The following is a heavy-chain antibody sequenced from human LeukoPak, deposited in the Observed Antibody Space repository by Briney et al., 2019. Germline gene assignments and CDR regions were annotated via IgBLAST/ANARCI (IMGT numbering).Heavy chain of an antibody. J-gene: IGHJ5*02. CDR3: TREGGGYYYDWFDP. CDR2: IRSKAYGGTT. D-gene: IGHD3-22*01. V-gene: IGHV3-49*03. CDR1: GFTFGNYA. Sequence: PGGSLRLSCTASGFTFGNYAMSWFRQAPGKGLGWVGFIRSKAYGGTTEYAASVKGRFTISRDDSKSIAYLQMNSLKTEDTAVYYCTREGGGYYYDWFDPWGQGTLVTVSS.